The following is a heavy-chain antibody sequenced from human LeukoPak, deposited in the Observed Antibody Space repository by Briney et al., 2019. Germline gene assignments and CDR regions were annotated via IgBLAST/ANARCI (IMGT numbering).Heavy chain of an antibody. CDR2: ISSSSSTI. J-gene: IGHJ4*02. CDR1: GFTFSSYS. D-gene: IGHD6-19*01. Sequence: GGSLRLSCAASGFTFSSYSMNWVRQAPGKGLEWVSYISSSSSTIYYADSVKGRFTISRDNAKNSLYLQMNSLRAEDTAVYYCARVQTGYSSAFDYWGQGTLVTVSS. V-gene: IGHV3-48*01. CDR3: ARVQTGYSSAFDY.